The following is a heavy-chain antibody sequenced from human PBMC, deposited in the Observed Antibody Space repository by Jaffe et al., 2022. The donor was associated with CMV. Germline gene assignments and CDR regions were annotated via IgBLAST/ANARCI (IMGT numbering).Heavy chain of an antibody. CDR3: ARGADLPIFYYYYGMDV. D-gene: IGHD3-9*01. V-gene: IGHV4-34*01. CDR2: INHSGST. J-gene: IGHJ6*02. Sequence: QVQLQQWGAGLLKPSETLSLTCAVYGGSFSGYYWSWIRQPPGKGLEWIGEINHSGSTNYNPSLKSRVTISVDTSKNQFSLKLSSVTAADTAVYYCARGADLPIFYYYYGMDVWGQGTTVTVSS. CDR1: GGSFSGYY.